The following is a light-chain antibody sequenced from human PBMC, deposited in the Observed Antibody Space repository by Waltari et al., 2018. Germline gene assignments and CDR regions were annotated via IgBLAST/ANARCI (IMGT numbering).Light chain of an antibody. V-gene: IGKV3-11*01. CDR1: QSIGSS. CDR2: DAS. CDR3: QQRINWPRT. Sequence: ETVLTQSPGTLALSPGARASISCRASQSIGSSFAWYQHIPGQAPRLLFYDASNRATGIPARFSGSGSGTDFTLTISSLEPEDFAVYYCQQRINWPRTFGQGTKVEIK. J-gene: IGKJ1*01.